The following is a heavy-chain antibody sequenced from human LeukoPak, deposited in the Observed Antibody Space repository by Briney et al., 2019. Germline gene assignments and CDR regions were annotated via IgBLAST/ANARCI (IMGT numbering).Heavy chain of an antibody. J-gene: IGHJ4*02. V-gene: IGHV3-30*02. Sequence: HPGGSLRLSCAASGFTFSNYGMHWVRQAPGKGLEWVTFIRNDGGIKHYADSVKGRFTISRDNSKNTLYLQMNSLRAGDTVVYDCAKDDFWSGVPVDYWGQGTLVTVSS. D-gene: IGHD3-3*01. CDR1: GFTFSNYG. CDR2: IRNDGGIK. CDR3: AKDDFWSGVPVDY.